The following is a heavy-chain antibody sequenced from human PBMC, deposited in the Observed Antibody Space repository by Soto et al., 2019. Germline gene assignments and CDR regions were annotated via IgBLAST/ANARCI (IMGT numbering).Heavy chain of an antibody. CDR1: GGSISSGGYY. CDR2: IYYSGST. CDR3: ARGPRRDYYDSSGPYDY. D-gene: IGHD3-22*01. V-gene: IGHV4-31*03. J-gene: IGHJ4*02. Sequence: KTSETLSLTCTVSGGSISSGGYYWSWIRQHPGKGLEWIGYIYYSGSTYYNPSLKSRVTISVDTSKNQFSLKLSSVTAADTAVYYCARGPRRDYYDSSGPYDYWGQGTLVTVSS.